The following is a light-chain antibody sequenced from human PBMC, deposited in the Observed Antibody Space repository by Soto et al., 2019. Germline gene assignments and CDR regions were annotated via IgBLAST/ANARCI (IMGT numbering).Light chain of an antibody. J-gene: IGKJ1*01. CDR2: KAS. Sequence: DIQMTQSPSTLSASVGDRVTITCRASQSISSWWAWYQQKPGKAPKLLIYKASSLESGVPSTFSGSGSGTEFTLTISSLQPDDFATYYCQQYTGYFPTFGQGTKVEIK. CDR1: QSISSW. V-gene: IGKV1-5*03. CDR3: QQYTGYFPT.